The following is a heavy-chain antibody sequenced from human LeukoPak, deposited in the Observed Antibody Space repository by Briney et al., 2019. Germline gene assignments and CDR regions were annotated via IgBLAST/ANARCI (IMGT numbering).Heavy chain of an antibody. CDR1: GYTLTALS. J-gene: IGHJ4*02. V-gene: IGHV1-24*01. CDR3: ATDFRWGYCSSTSCSPPGY. CDR2: FDPEDGET. Sequence: ASVKVSCKVSGYTLTALSMHWVREAPGKGLEWMGGFDPEDGETIYAQKFQGRVTMTEDTSTDTAYMELSSLRSEDTAVYYCATDFRWGYCSSTSCSPPGYWGQGTLVTVSS. D-gene: IGHD2-2*01.